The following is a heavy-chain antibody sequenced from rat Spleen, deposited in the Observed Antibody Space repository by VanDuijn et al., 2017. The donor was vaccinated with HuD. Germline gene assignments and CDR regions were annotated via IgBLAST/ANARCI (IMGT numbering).Heavy chain of an antibody. CDR3: ARHSQYGFDY. V-gene: IGHV5-25*01. D-gene: IGHD1-11*01. CDR1: GFTLSNFY. Sequence: EVQLVESGGGFVQPGRSMKLSCAASGFTLSNFYMAWVRQAPTKGLEWVASISTGGGNTHYRDSVKGRFTVSRDNAKSTLYLQMDSLRSEDTATYYCARHSQYGFDYWGQGVMVTVSS. J-gene: IGHJ2*01. CDR2: ISTGGGNT.